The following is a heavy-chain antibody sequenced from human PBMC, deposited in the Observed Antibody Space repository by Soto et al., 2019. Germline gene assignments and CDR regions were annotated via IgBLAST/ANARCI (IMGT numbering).Heavy chain of an antibody. J-gene: IGHJ4*02. Sequence: GGSLRLSCAASGFTFSSYAMSWVRQAPGKGLEWVSAISGSGGSTYYADSVKGRFTISRDNSKNTLYLQMNSLRAEDTAVYYCAKSTYDFWSGSTDYWGQGTLVTVSS. D-gene: IGHD3-3*01. V-gene: IGHV3-23*01. CDR3: AKSTYDFWSGSTDY. CDR1: GFTFSSYA. CDR2: ISGSGGST.